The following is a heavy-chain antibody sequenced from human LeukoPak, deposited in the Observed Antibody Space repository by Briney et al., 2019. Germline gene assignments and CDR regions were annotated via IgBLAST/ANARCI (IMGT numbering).Heavy chain of an antibody. CDR2: IWYDGSNK. Sequence: GGSLRLSCAASGFTFSSYGMHWVRQAPGKGLEWVAVIWYDGSNKYYADSVKGRFTISRDNSKNTLYLQMNSLRAEDTAVYYCAKDGPGNWNYGPHAFDSWVQGTMVTVSS. V-gene: IGHV3-33*06. J-gene: IGHJ3*02. CDR1: GFTFSSYG. D-gene: IGHD1-7*01. CDR3: AKDGPGNWNYGPHAFDS.